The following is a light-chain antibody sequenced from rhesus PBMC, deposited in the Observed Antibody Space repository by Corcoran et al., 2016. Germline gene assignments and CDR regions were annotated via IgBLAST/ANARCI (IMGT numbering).Light chain of an antibody. CDR2: KVS. J-gene: IGKJ2*01. V-gene: IGKV2-65*01. CDR3: MQYTRIPYS. Sequence: DVVMTQSPLALPITPGQPASISCRSSQSLVHSNGNTYLSWFHPKPGQPPRLLIYKVSNRYSGVPDRFSGSGAGTDFTMKISRLEAEDVGFYYCMQYTRIPYSFGQGTKVEIK. CDR1: QSLVHSNGNTY.